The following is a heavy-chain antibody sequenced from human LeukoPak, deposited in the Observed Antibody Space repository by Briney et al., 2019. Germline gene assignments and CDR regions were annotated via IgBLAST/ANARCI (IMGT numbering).Heavy chain of an antibody. CDR2: IYSDGSRT. CDR1: GFSFDDYA. Sequence: PGGSLRLSCAASGFSFDDYAMHWVRQVPGKGLEWVSRIYSDGSRTTYADSVRGRFTISGDNAKNTLYLQMNSLRAEDTAVYYCAIGGLYDYVWGSYRYKSAFDIWGQGTMVTVSS. V-gene: IGHV3-74*01. D-gene: IGHD3-16*02. J-gene: IGHJ3*02. CDR3: AIGGLYDYVWGSYRYKSAFDI.